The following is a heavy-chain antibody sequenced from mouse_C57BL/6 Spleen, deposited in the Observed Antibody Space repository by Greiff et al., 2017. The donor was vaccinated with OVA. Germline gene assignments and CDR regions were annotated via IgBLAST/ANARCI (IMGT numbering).Heavy chain of an antibody. J-gene: IGHJ4*01. Sequence: LVESGPELVKPGASVKISCKASGYAFSSSWMNWVKQRPGKGLEWIGRIYPGDGDTNYNGKFKGKATLTADKSSSTAYMQLSSLTSEDSAVYFCARGSITTVYYYAMDYWGQGTSVTVSS. CDR1: GYAFSSSW. CDR2: IYPGDGDT. CDR3: ARGSITTVYYYAMDY. V-gene: IGHV1-82*01. D-gene: IGHD1-1*01.